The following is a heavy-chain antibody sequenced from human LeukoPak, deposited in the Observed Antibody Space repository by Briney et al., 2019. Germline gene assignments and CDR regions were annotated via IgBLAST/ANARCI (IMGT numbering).Heavy chain of an antibody. D-gene: IGHD6-6*01. CDR3: ASGSLNYSSSANFDS. CDR2: IYYSGIT. CDR1: GGSLSSYY. V-gene: IGHV4-59*01. Sequence: PSETLSLTCTVSGGSLSSYYWNWIRQPLGKGLEWIGDIYYSGITNYNPSLKSRVTISLDTSKNQFSLKLRSVTAADTAVYDCASGSLNYSSSANFDSWGQGTLVTVSS. J-gene: IGHJ4*02.